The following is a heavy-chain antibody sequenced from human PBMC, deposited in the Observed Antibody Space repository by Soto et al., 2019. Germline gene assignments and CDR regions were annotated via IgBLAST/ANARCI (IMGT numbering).Heavy chain of an antibody. D-gene: IGHD2-2*01. CDR2: INHSGST. Sequence: SETLSLTCAVYGGSFSGYYWSWIRQPPGKGLEWIGEINHSGSTNYNPSLKSRVTISVDTSKNQFSLKLSSVTAADTAVYYCARKGFVVVPGGFYYYYYGMDVWGQGTTVTVSS. V-gene: IGHV4-34*01. CDR3: ARKGFVVVPGGFYYYYYGMDV. CDR1: GGSFSGYY. J-gene: IGHJ6*02.